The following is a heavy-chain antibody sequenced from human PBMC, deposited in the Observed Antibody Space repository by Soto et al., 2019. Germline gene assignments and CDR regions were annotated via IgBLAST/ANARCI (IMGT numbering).Heavy chain of an antibody. D-gene: IGHD6-19*01. J-gene: IGHJ4*02. CDR1: GDSISGYY. Sequence: SETLSLTCTVSGDSISGYYWSWIRQPPGKGLEWIGEINHSGSTNYNPSLKSRVTISVDTSKNQFSLKLSSVTAADTAVYYCARGLYSSGPIRYWGQGTLVTVSS. V-gene: IGHV4-34*01. CDR3: ARGLYSSGPIRY. CDR2: INHSGST.